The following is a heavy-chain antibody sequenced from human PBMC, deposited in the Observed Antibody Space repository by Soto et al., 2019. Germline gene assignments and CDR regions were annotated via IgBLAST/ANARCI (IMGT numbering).Heavy chain of an antibody. CDR1: GISVCKYA. D-gene: IGHD2-15*01. J-gene: IGHJ3*02. CDR3: AAYCVSGGSYFRAFDI. Sequence: GGSPRICCEASGISVCKYAMSGVRQEPGKGLEWVSTVSGSGGTTYYPDSVKGRFTISRDNSKNTLYLQINSLRDGDTAVYYCAAYCVSGGSYFRAFDIWGQGTMVTVSS. CDR2: VSGSGGTT. V-gene: IGHV3-23*01.